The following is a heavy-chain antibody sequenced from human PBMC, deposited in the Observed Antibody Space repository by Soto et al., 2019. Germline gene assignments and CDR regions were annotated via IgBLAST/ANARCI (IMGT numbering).Heavy chain of an antibody. D-gene: IGHD3-16*01. J-gene: IGHJ4*02. V-gene: IGHV3-23*01. Sequence: EVQLLESGGDLVQPWGSLRLSCAASGFTFSSYAMNWVRQAPGKGLEWVASISGTGDSTYYADSVKGRFTIPRDNFANTLYLQMHSLRVDDTAVYYCSKDRGVGGEYWGQGTLVIVSS. CDR2: ISGTGDST. CDR3: SKDRGVGGEY. CDR1: GFTFSSYA.